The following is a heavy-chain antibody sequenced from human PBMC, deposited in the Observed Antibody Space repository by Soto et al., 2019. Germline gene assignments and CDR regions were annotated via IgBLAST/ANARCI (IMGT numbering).Heavy chain of an antibody. V-gene: IGHV4-59*01. CDR1: GGSISSYY. Sequence: SQTLSLTCTVSGGSISSYYWSWIRQPPGKGLEWIGYIYYSGSTNYNPSLKSRVTISVDTSKNQFSLKLSSVTAADTAVYYCARGHPRPLDPWGQGTLVTVSS. J-gene: IGHJ5*02. CDR2: IYYSGST. CDR3: ARGHPRPLDP.